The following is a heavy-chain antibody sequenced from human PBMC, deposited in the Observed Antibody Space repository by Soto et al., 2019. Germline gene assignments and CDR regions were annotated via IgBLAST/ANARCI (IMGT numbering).Heavy chain of an antibody. CDR1: GGSISSGGYY. J-gene: IGHJ4*02. CDR3: VRGRWCERSSTSCYGTFDY. V-gene: IGHV4-31*03. D-gene: IGHD2-2*01. CDR2: IYYSGST. Sequence: SETLSLTCTVSGGSISSGGYYWSWIRQHPGKGLEWIGYIYYSGSTYYNPSLKSRVTISVDTSKNQFSLKLSSVTAADTAVYFCVRGRWCERSSTSCYGTFDYWGQGPLVTVSS.